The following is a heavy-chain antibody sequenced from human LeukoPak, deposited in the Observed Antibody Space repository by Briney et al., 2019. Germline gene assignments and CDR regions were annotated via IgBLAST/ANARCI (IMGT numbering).Heavy chain of an antibody. D-gene: IGHD3-22*01. CDR3: ASPVATPHTYYYDSSGQDAFDI. CDR2: ISGSAFGT. CDR1: GFTFSSYA. Sequence: GGSLRLSCAASGFTFSSYAMSWVRQTPGKGLEWVSAISGSAFGTYYADSVKGRFTISRDNAKNSLYLQMNSLRAEDTAVYYCASPVATPHTYYYDSSGQDAFDIWGQGTMVTVSS. V-gene: IGHV3-23*01. J-gene: IGHJ3*02.